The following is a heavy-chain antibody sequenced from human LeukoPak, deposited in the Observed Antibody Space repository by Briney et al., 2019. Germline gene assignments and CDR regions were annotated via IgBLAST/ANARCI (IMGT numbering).Heavy chain of an antibody. D-gene: IGHD1-1*01. CDR1: GFTFSSYA. CDR3: ATRGTTATKYFDD. V-gene: IGHV3-23*01. J-gene: IGHJ4*02. CDR2: ITGSGTST. Sequence: GGSLRLSCAASGFTFSSYAMNWVRQAPGKGLEWVSTITGSGTSTYYADSVKGRFTISRDNSKNTLHLQMNSLRAEDTAVYYCATRGTTATKYFDDWGQGTLVTVSS.